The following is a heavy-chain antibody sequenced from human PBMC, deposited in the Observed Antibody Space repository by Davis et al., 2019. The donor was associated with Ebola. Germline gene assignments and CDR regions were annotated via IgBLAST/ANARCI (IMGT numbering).Heavy chain of an antibody. D-gene: IGHD3-3*01. CDR1: GFTFSSYA. Sequence: GESLKISCAASGFTFSSYAMHWVRQAPGKGLEYVSAISSNGGSTYYANSVKGRFTISRDNSKNTLYLQMNSLRAEDTAVYYCARDRGSARFLESLGMDVWGQGTTVTVSS. V-gene: IGHV3-64*01. CDR3: ARDRGSARFLESLGMDV. J-gene: IGHJ6*02. CDR2: ISSNGGST.